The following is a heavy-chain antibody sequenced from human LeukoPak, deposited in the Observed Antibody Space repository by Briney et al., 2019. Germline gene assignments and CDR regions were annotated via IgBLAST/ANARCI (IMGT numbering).Heavy chain of an antibody. J-gene: IGHJ3*02. CDR1: GFTFSSYA. D-gene: IGHD6-13*01. Sequence: GGSLRPSCAASGFTFSSYAMHWVRPAPGKGLEWVAVISYVGSNKYYADSVKGRFTISRDNSKNTLYLQMNSLRAEATAVYYCAKAVNKGAAAKKPDAFDIWGQGTMVTVSS. V-gene: IGHV3-30*04. CDR3: AKAVNKGAAAKKPDAFDI. CDR2: ISYVGSNK.